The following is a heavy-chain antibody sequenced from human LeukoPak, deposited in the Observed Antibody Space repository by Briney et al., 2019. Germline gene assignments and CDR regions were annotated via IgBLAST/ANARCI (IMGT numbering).Heavy chain of an antibody. D-gene: IGHD6-19*01. CDR3: ASPLGSSGWYGFSGDQH. V-gene: IGHV4-39*01. CDR2: IYSSGST. J-gene: IGHJ1*01. Sequence: ASETLSLTCNVSGVSISSSSYYWGWIRQPPGKGLEWIGSIYSSGSTYYNSSLKSRVTISIDTSKNQVSLKMSSVTAADTAVYYCASPLGSSGWYGFSGDQHWGQGTLVTVSS. CDR1: GVSISSSSYY.